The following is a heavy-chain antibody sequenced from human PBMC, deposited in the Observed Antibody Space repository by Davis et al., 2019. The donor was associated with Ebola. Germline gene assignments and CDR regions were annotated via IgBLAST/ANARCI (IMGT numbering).Heavy chain of an antibody. Sequence: SLKISCAASGFTFDDYAMHWVRQAPGKGLEWVSGISWNSGSIGYADSVKGRFTISRDNAKNSLYLQMNSLRAEDTALYYCAKDHYYDSSSYYAWYFDLWGRGTLVTVSS. CDR3: AKDHYYDSSSYYAWYFDL. V-gene: IGHV3-9*01. D-gene: IGHD3-22*01. J-gene: IGHJ2*01. CDR1: GFTFDDYA. CDR2: ISWNSGSI.